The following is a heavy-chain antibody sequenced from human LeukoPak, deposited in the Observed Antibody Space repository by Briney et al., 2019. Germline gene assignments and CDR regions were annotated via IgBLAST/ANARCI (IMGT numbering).Heavy chain of an antibody. CDR2: ISGSGGST. D-gene: IGHD3-3*01. V-gene: IGHV3-23*01. CDR1: GFTFSSYA. Sequence: PGGSLRLSCAASGFTFSSYAMSWVRQAPGKGLEWVSAISGSGGSTYYADSVKGRFTISRDNSKNTLYLQMNSLRVEDTAVYYCAKGGDFWSEIDYWGQGTLVTVSS. CDR3: AKGGDFWSEIDY. J-gene: IGHJ4*02.